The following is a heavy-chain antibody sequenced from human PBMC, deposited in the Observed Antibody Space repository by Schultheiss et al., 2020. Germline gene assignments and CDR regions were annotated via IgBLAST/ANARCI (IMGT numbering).Heavy chain of an antibody. D-gene: IGHD3-16*02. V-gene: IGHV3-33*08. CDR2: IMYDGLMK. Sequence: GESLKISCAASGFIFSAYGMHWVRQAPGKGLEWVAVIMYDGLMKYADSVKGRFTISRDNSKNTLFLQMNSLRAEDAAVYYCARGTLAITFGGVIVRDWYFDLWGRGTLVTVSS. J-gene: IGHJ2*01. CDR1: GFIFSAYG. CDR3: ARGTLAITFGGVIVRDWYFDL.